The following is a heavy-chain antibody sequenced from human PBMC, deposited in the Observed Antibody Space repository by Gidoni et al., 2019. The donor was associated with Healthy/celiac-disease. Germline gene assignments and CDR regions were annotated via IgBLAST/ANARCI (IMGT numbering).Heavy chain of an antibody. CDR3: ARHAGYYDSSYYYYGMDV. Sequence: EVQLVQSGAEVKKPGESLRISCKGSGYSFTSYWLSWVRQMPGKGLEWMGRIDPSDSYTNYSPSFQGHVTISADKSISTAYLQWSSLKASDTAMYYCARHAGYYDSSYYYYGMDVWGQGTTVTVSS. CDR1: GYSFTSYW. V-gene: IGHV5-10-1*03. CDR2: IDPSDSYT. D-gene: IGHD3-22*01. J-gene: IGHJ6*02.